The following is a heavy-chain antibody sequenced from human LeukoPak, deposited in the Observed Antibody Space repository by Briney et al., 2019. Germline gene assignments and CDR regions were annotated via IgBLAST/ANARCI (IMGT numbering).Heavy chain of an antibody. J-gene: IGHJ2*01. D-gene: IGHD3-9*01. Sequence: SETLSLTCTVSGGSISSSSYYWGWIRQPPGKGLEWIGSSYYSGSTYYNPSLKSRVTISVDTSKNQFSLKLSSVTAADTAVYYCARPAILTGYYNWYFDLWGRGTLVTVSS. CDR2: SYYSGST. CDR1: GGSISSSSYY. CDR3: ARPAILTGYYNWYFDL. V-gene: IGHV4-39*01.